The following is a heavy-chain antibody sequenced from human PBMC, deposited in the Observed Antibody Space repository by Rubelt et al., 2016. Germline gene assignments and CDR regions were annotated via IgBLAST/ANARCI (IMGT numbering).Heavy chain of an antibody. J-gene: IGHJ4*02. CDR1: GYSIRSGSY. CDR3: ARGSIAAAWV. V-gene: IGHV4-38-2*02. CDR2: IFHSGST. Sequence: QVQLQESGPGLVKPSETLSLTCIVSGYSIRSGSYWGWIRQPPGKGLEWIGSIFHSGSTYCNPSLKSRVTMSVDTSKNQLYPKLHSVTAAETAVYYCARGSIAAAWVWGQGTLVTVSS. D-gene: IGHD6-25*01.